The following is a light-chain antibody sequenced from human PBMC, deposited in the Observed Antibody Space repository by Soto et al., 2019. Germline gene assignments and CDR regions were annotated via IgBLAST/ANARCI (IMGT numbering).Light chain of an antibody. CDR3: QQCYMGWT. CDR2: DAS. V-gene: IGKV1-5*01. CDR1: QSICRF. J-gene: IGKJ1*01. Sequence: DIQMTQSPSTLSASVGGRFTITCRASQSICRFLAWYQHQPWKSPKLLIYDASTLESGVPSRFSGTGSGTEFTFSITSLQPEDFGTYYCQQCYMGWTFGQGTKVDIK.